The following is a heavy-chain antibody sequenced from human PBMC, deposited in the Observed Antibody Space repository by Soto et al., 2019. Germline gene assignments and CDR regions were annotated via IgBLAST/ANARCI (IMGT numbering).Heavy chain of an antibody. D-gene: IGHD3-10*01. V-gene: IGHV1-69*13. CDR1: GGTFSSYA. Sequence: GASVKVSCKASGGTFSSYAISWVRQAPGQGLEWMGGIIPIFGTANYAQKFQGRVTITADESTSTAYMELSSLRSEDTAVYYCAWGGGPIPYGSGSYYNRNYYYYYGVDVWGQGTTVTVSS. CDR3: AWGGGPIPYGSGSYYNRNYYYYYGVDV. J-gene: IGHJ6*02. CDR2: IIPIFGTA.